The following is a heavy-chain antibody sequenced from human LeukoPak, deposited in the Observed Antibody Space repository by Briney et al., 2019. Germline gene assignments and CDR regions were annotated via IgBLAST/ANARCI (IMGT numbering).Heavy chain of an antibody. V-gene: IGHV4-61*02. D-gene: IGHD3-10*01. CDR3: ARDRGGTFDY. J-gene: IGHJ4*02. CDR2: IYTSGST. CDR1: GGSISSGSYY. Sequence: SGTLSLTCTVSGGSISSGSYYWSWIRQPAGKGLEWIGRIYTSGSTNYNPSLKSRVTISVDTSKNQFSLKLSSVTAADTAVYYCARDRGGTFDYWGQGTLVTVSS.